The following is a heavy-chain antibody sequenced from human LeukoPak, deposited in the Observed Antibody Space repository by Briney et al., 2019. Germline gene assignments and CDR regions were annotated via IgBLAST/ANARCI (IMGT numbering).Heavy chain of an antibody. CDR1: GGSISSYY. CDR3: ARHLRGYSYGPFDY. D-gene: IGHD5-18*01. V-gene: IGHV4-59*08. J-gene: IGHJ4*02. Sequence: SVTLSLTCTVSGGSISSYYWSWIRQPPGKGLEWIGYIYYSGSTNYIPSLTSRVTISVDTSKNQFSLKLTSVTAADTAVYYCARHLRGYSYGPFDYWGQGTLVTVSS. CDR2: IYYSGST.